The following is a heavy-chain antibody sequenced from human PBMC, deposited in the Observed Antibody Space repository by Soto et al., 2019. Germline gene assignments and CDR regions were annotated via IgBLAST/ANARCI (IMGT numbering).Heavy chain of an antibody. CDR3: ARLWFGVFDI. CDR2: ISSNGGST. J-gene: IGHJ3*02. Sequence: GGSLRLSCAASGLTFSSYAMSCVRQAPGKGLVCVSAISSNGGSTYYANSVKGRFTISRDNSKNTLYLQMVSLRAEDMAMYYCARLWFGVFDIWGQGTMVSVSS. V-gene: IGHV3-64*01. CDR1: GLTFSSYA. D-gene: IGHD3-10*01.